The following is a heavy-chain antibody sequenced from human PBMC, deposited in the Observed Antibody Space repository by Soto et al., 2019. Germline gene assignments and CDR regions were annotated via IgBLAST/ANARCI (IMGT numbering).Heavy chain of an antibody. CDR1: GGSINSYY. CDR2: IYYSGST. J-gene: IGHJ3*02. Sequence: PSETLSLTCTVSGGSINSYYWNWIRQPPGKGLEWIGYIYYSGSTKYIPSLKSRVTISVDTSKNQFSLKLSSVTAADTAIYYCAGENCSGGSCYSYAFDIWGKGTMVTVSS. V-gene: IGHV4-59*08. D-gene: IGHD2-15*01. CDR3: AGENCSGGSCYSYAFDI.